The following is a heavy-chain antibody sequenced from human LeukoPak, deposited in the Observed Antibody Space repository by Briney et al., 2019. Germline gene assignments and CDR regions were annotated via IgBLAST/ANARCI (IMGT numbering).Heavy chain of an antibody. V-gene: IGHV4/OR15-8*02. J-gene: IGHJ4*02. CDR3: ARDNPRTTTYSSGSSFDF. CDR1: GGSISSSNW. CDR2: IYHSGRGNT. Sequence: SETLSLTCAVSGGSISSSNWWIWLRQPPGKGLEWIGEIYHSGRGNTNYHPSLKSRATISIDNAKHQLSLKLRSVTAADTAVYFCARDNPRTTTYSSGSSFDFWGQGTLVTVSS. D-gene: IGHD6-19*01.